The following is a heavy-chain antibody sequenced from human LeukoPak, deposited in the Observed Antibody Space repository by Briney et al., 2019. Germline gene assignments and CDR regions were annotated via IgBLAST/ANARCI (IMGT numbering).Heavy chain of an antibody. J-gene: IGHJ6*03. V-gene: IGHV4-59*01. D-gene: IGHD3-10*01. Sequence: SETLSLTCTVSGGSISSYYWSWIRQPPGKGLEWIGYIYYSGSTNYNHSLKSRVTISVDTSKNQFSLKLSSVTAADTAVYYCARTTMVRGTYYMDVWGKGTTVTVSS. CDR3: ARTTMVRGTYYMDV. CDR1: GGSISSYY. CDR2: IYYSGST.